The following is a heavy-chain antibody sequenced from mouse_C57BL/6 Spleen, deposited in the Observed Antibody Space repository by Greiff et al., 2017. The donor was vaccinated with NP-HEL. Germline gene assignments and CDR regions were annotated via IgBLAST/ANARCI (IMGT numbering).Heavy chain of an antibody. Sequence: QVQLKQSGPELVKPGASVKISCKASGYAFSSSWMNWVKQRPGKGLEWIGRIYPGDGDTNYNGKFKGKATLTADKSSSTAYMQLSSLTSEDSAVYFCARSYYDYGGAYWGQGTLVTVSA. CDR2: IYPGDGDT. D-gene: IGHD2-4*01. CDR1: GYAFSSSW. V-gene: IGHV1-82*01. CDR3: ARSYYDYGGAY. J-gene: IGHJ3*01.